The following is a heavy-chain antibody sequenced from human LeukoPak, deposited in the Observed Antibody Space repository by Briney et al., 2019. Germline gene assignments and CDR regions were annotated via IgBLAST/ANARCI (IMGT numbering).Heavy chain of an antibody. J-gene: IGHJ4*02. D-gene: IGHD5/OR15-5a*01. CDR3: ARSCYSVTTCGDY. CDR2: ISGSGGST. V-gene: IGHV3-23*01. Sequence: GGSLRLSCAASGFTFSSYAMSWVRQAPGKGLEWVSAISGSGGSTYYADSVKGRFTISRDNAKNSLYLQMNSLRAEDTAVYYCARSCYSVTTCGDYWGQGTLVTVSS. CDR1: GFTFSSYA.